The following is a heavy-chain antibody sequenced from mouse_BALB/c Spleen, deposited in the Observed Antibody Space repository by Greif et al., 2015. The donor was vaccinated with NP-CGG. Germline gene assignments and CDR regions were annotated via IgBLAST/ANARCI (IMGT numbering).Heavy chain of an antibody. CDR1: GYTFTSYT. CDR2: INPSSGYT. V-gene: IGHV1-4*01. CDR3: AREGGNPYAMDY. Sequence: VKLMESGAELARPGASVKMSCKASGYTFTSYTMHWVKQRPGQGLEWIGYINPSSGYTNYNQKFKDKATSTADKSSSTAYMQLSSLTSEDSAVYYCAREGGNPYAMDYWGQGTSVTVSS. J-gene: IGHJ4*01. D-gene: IGHD2-1*01.